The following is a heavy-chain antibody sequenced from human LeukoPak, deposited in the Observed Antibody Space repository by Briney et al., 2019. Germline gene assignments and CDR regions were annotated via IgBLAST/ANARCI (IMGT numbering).Heavy chain of an antibody. Sequence: SETLSLTCAVYGGSFSDYYWSWIRHPPGKGLEWIGEINHSGITNYSPSLKSRVSISVDTSKNQFSLKLNSVTAADAAMYYCASHYSSGSYRYTGSFDSWGQGMLVNVSS. CDR2: INHSGIT. J-gene: IGHJ4*02. CDR1: GGSFSDYY. CDR3: ASHYSSGSYRYTGSFDS. D-gene: IGHD3-16*02. V-gene: IGHV4-34*01.